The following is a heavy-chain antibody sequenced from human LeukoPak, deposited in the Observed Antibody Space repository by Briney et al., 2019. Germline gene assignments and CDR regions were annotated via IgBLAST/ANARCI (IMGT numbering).Heavy chain of an antibody. J-gene: IGHJ4*02. CDR2: IYSGGRT. Sequence: PGGSLRLSCAASGFTVSSNYMTWVRQAPGKGLEWVSVIYSGGRTYYADSVKGRFTLSRDNSKNTLYLQMNSLRAEDTAVYYCARIAQWGGGVYCGVDCHLDYWGQGTLVTVSS. D-gene: IGHD2-21*02. V-gene: IGHV3-66*01. CDR1: GFTVSSNY. CDR3: ARIAQWGGGVYCGVDCHLDY.